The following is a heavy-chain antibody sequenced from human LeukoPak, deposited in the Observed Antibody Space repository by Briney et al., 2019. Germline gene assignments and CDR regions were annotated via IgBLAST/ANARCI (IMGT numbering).Heavy chain of an antibody. Sequence: SDTLSLTCTVSGGSINSDYWSWIRQPPGKGLVWIGYIYYSGSTNYNPSLKSRVTISVDTSKSQFSLKLTSVTAADTAVYYCARRRSASGSFMDVWGKGTTVTVSS. V-gene: IGHV4-59*08. CDR1: GGSINSDY. D-gene: IGHD6-13*01. CDR3: ARRRSASGSFMDV. J-gene: IGHJ6*03. CDR2: IYYSGST.